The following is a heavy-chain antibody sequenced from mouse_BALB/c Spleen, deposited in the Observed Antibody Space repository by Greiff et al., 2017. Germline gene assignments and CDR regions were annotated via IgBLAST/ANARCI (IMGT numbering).Heavy chain of an antibody. D-gene: IGHD1-2*01. CDR3: ARRLRGNYAMDY. V-gene: IGHV14-3*02. Sequence: EVKLMESGAELVKPGASVKLSCTASGFNIKDTYMHWVKQRPEQGLEWIGRIDPANGNTKYDPKFQGKATITADTSSNTAYLQLSSLTSEDTAVYYCARRLRGNYAMDYWGQGTSVTVSS. CDR1: GFNIKDTY. J-gene: IGHJ4*01. CDR2: IDPANGNT.